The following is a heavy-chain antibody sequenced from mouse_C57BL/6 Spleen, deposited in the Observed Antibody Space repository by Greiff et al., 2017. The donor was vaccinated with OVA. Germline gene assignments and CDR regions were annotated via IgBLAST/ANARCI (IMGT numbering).Heavy chain of an antibody. V-gene: IGHV1-54*01. Sequence: QVQLKESGAELVRPGTSVKVSCKASGYAFTNYLIEWVKQRPGQGLEWIGVINPGSGGTNYNEKFKGKATLTADKSSSTAYMQLSSLTSEDSAVYFCATYYDYDGFAYWGQGTLVTVSA. CDR2: INPGSGGT. J-gene: IGHJ3*01. CDR1: GYAFTNYL. CDR3: ATYYDYDGFAY. D-gene: IGHD2-4*01.